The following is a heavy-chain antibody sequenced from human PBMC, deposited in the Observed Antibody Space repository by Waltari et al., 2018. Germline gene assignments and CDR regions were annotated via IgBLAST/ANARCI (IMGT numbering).Heavy chain of an antibody. J-gene: IGHJ4*02. CDR2: INHSGSN. V-gene: IGHV4-34*01. CDR3: ARVLGPFTRTKHYFDY. D-gene: IGHD2-8*01. Sequence: QVQLQQWGAGLLKPSETLSLTCAVYGGSFSGYYWSWIRQPPGKGLEWIGEINHSGSNNYNPSLKSRVTISVDTSKHQFSLKLSSVTAADTAVYYCARVLGPFTRTKHYFDYWGQGTLVTVSS. CDR1: GGSFSGYY.